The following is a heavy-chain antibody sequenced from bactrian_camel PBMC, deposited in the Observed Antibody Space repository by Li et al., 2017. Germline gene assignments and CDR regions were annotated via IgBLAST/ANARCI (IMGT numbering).Heavy chain of an antibody. D-gene: IGHD2*01. V-gene: IGHV3S53*01. Sequence: HVQLVESGGGSVQAGGSLRLSCVVSGYTYSSICMGWFRQHPGKEREGVATFDSAGTTSYADSVKGRFNISLDAAKSIVFLQMSNVTPEDTAMYYCAARTRHFTSCGRDEKNYGDWGQGTQVTVS. CDR3: AARTRHFTSCGRDEKNYGD. CDR1: GYTYSSIC. CDR2: FDSAGTT. J-gene: IGHJ4*01.